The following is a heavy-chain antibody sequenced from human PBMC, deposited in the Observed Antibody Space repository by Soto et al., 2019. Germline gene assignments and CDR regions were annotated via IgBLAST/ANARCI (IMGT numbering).Heavy chain of an antibody. J-gene: IGHJ1*01. CDR1: GFTFDYYA. Sequence: GGSLRLSCGASGFTFDYYAMHWVRQVPGKGLEWVSGINWNSGSIGYADSVKGRFAISRDNAKNSLHLQMNSLRAEDTAFYYCVKDESINWYSGHFRHWGQGTLVTVSS. CDR2: INWNSGSI. CDR3: VKDESINWYSGHFRH. D-gene: IGHD6-13*01. V-gene: IGHV3-9*01.